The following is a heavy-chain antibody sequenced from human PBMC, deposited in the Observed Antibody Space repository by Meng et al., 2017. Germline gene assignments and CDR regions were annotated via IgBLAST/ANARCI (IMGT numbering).Heavy chain of an antibody. CDR2: IYYSVST. V-gene: IGHV4-59*01. CDR1: CGSISSYY. D-gene: IGHD3-3*01. Sequence: QVQLQRLGPGLLQPPETLALTCTVSCGSISSYYWSWIRQPPGKGLQWIGYIYYSVSTNYTPSLKSRVTISVDTSKNQFSLKLSSVTAADTAVYYCARGYDFWSGQYYFDYWGQGTLVTVSS. J-gene: IGHJ4*02. CDR3: ARGYDFWSGQYYFDY.